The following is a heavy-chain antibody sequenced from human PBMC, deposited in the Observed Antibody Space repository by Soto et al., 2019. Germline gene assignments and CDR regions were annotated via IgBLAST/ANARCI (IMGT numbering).Heavy chain of an antibody. CDR1: GGSMSSHY. D-gene: IGHD3-16*01. Sequence: PSETLSLTCTVSGGSMSSHYWTWLRQPPGKGLEWSGYISYSGSTYYNPSLKSRVTISADTSRNQFSLKLSSVIAADTAVYYCARAGPDASVGYWGQGTLVTVSS. J-gene: IGHJ4*02. CDR3: ARAGPDASVGY. CDR2: ISYSGST. V-gene: IGHV4-59*11.